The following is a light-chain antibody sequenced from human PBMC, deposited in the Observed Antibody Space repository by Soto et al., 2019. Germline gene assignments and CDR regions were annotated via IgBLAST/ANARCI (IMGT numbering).Light chain of an antibody. V-gene: IGKV3-20*01. CDR2: GAS. J-gene: IGKJ1*01. CDR1: QSVSSTY. CDR3: HQYCSSPWT. Sequence: EIVVTQSPGTLSLSPGERATLSCRASQSVSSTYLAWYQQKPGQAPRLLIYGASSRATGIPNRFSGSGSGTDFTLPINRLEPEDVAVYYCHQYCSSPWTFGHGPKVEI.